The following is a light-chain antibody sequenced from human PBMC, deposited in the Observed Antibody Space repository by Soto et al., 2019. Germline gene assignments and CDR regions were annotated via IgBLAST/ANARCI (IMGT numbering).Light chain of an antibody. J-gene: IGLJ3*02. Sequence: QSALTQPASVSASPGQSITISCTGTSSDIGTYNYVSWYQQHPGKAPKLMIFEVNNRPSWVSNRFSVSKSGNTASLTVSGLQAEDEADYYCSSYTASNTWVFGGGTKLTVL. CDR1: SSDIGTYNY. CDR3: SSYTASNTWV. V-gene: IGLV2-14*01. CDR2: EVN.